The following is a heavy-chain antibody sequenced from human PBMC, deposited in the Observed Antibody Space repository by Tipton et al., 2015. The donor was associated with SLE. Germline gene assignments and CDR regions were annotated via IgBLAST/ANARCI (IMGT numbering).Heavy chain of an antibody. CDR1: GFTFSSYA. CDR2: ISGSGGST. CDR3: AKELVVVTALDY. D-gene: IGHD2-21*02. V-gene: IGHV3-23*01. Sequence: SLRLSRAASGFTFSSYAMSWVRQAPGKGLEWVSAISGSGGSTYYADSVKGRFTISRDNSKNTLYLQMNSLRAEDTAVYYCAKELVVVTALDYWGQGTLVTVSS. J-gene: IGHJ4*02.